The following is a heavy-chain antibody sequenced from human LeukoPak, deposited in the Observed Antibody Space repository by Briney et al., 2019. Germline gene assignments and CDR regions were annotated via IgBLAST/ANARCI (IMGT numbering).Heavy chain of an antibody. D-gene: IGHD1-14*01. Sequence: GGSLRLSCAASGFTFSSYGMHWVRQAPGKGLEWVAVISYDGSNKYYADSVKGRFTISRDNSKNMVYLQMNSLRDEDTAVYYCAKGSGILISPPFDYWGQGALVTVSS. CDR3: AKGSGILISPPFDY. V-gene: IGHV3-30*18. CDR2: ISYDGSNK. J-gene: IGHJ4*02. CDR1: GFTFSSYG.